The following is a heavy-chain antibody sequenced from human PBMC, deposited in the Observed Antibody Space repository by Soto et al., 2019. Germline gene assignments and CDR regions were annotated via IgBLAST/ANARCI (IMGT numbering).Heavy chain of an antibody. Sequence: SESLSLTCAVYGGSFCGYYWGGIRKPTGKGLEWIGEINHSGSTNYNPSLKSRVTISVDTSKNQFSLKLSSVTAADTAVYYCARENLVLRFLEWLAFDYWGQGTLVTVSS. D-gene: IGHD3-3*01. CDR1: GGSFCGYY. CDR3: ARENLVLRFLEWLAFDY. V-gene: IGHV4-34*01. CDR2: INHSGST. J-gene: IGHJ4*02.